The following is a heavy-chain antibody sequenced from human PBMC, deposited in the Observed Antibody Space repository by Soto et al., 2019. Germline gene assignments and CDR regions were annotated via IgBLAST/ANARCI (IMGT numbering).Heavy chain of an antibody. J-gene: IGHJ5*01. CDR1: RFTFSDYA. V-gene: IGHV3-23*01. CDR3: AKDAVAYNGKWDWFDS. Sequence: DVQLLESGGGLVQPGGSLTLSCAASRFTFSDYAMSWVRQAPGKGLEWVSAIGGTGADTYYADSVRGRFPFSRDNSMNTLFLQLKSLRDEETAVYYGAKDAVAYNGKWDWFDSWGQGTLVTVSS. CDR2: IGGTGADT. D-gene: IGHD6-19*01.